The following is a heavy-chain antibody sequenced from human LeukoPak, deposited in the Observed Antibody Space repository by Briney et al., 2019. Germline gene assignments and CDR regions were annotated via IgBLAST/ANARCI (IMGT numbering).Heavy chain of an antibody. CDR2: INPNSGGT. D-gene: IGHD3-22*01. J-gene: IGHJ5*02. V-gene: IGHV1-2*02. CDR1: GYTFTGYY. CDR3: ARGTGYDSSGYDNWFDP. Sequence: ASVKVSCKASGYTFTGYYMHWVRQAPGQGLEWMGWINPNSGGTNYAQKFQGRVTTTRDTSISTAYMELSRLRSDDTAVYYCARGTGYDSSGYDNWFDPWGQGTLVTVSS.